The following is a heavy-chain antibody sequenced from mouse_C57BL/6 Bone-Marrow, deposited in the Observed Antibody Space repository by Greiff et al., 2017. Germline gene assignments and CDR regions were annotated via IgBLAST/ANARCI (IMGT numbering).Heavy chain of an antibody. D-gene: IGHD2-5*01. CDR2: ISNGGGST. CDR3: ARCSNWGFAY. J-gene: IGHJ3*01. CDR1: GFTFSDYY. Sequence: EVQLQESGGGLVQPGGSLKLSCAASGFTFSDYYMYWVRQTPEKRLEWVAYISNGGGSTYYPDTVKGRFTISRDNAKNTLYLQISRLKSEDTAMYYCARCSNWGFAYWAKGLWSLSLQ. V-gene: IGHV5-12*01.